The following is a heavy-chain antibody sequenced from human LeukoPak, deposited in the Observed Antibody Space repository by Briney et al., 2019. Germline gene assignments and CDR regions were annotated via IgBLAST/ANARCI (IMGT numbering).Heavy chain of an antibody. V-gene: IGHV4-59*01. CDR1: GGSISSYY. Sequence: SETLSLTCTVSGGSISSYYWSWIRQPPGKGLEWIGYIYYSGSTNYNPSLESRVTISVDTSKKQFSLKLSSVSAADTAVYYRAGGSIAVAGMEFDYWGQGTLVTVSS. D-gene: IGHD6-19*01. CDR3: AGGSIAVAGMEFDY. CDR2: IYYSGST. J-gene: IGHJ4*02.